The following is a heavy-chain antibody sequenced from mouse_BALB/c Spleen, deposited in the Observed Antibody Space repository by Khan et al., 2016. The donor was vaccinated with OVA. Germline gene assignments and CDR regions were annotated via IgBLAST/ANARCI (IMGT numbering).Heavy chain of an antibody. Sequence: EVELVESGGGLVQPGGSLRLSCATSGFTFTDYYMSWVRQPPGKALEWLGFIRNKAKGYTTEYSASVKGRFTISRDNSQSIVYLQMNTLRGEDSATYYGARATVVDIYWYLDVWGAGTTVTVSS. J-gene: IGHJ1*01. D-gene: IGHD1-1*01. CDR3: ARATVVDIYWYLDV. CDR2: IRNKAKGYTT. CDR1: GFTFTDYY. V-gene: IGHV7-3*02.